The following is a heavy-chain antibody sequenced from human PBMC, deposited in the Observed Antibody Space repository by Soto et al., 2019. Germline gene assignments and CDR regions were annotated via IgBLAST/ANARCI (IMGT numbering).Heavy chain of an antibody. D-gene: IGHD6-6*01. CDR3: ARHRKDSSSSGYDNDAFDI. J-gene: IGHJ3*02. CDR1: GYSFTSYW. Sequence: GESLKISCKGSGYSFTSYWIGWVRQMPGKGLEWMGIIYPGDSDTRYSPSFQGQVTISADKSISTAYLQWSSLKASDTAMYYCARHRKDSSSSGYDNDAFDIWGQGTMVTVSS. CDR2: IYPGDSDT. V-gene: IGHV5-51*01.